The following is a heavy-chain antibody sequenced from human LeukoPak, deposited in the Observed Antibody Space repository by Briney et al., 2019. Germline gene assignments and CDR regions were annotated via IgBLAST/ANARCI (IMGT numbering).Heavy chain of an antibody. V-gene: IGHV4-34*01. J-gene: IGHJ5*02. CDR2: INHSGST. Sequence: SETLSLTCAVYGGSFSGYYWSWTRQPPGKGLEWIGEINHSGSTNYNPSLKSRVTISVDTSKNQFSLKLSSVTAADTAVYYCARGPPLTYGSGSYYNNGPSWGQGTLVTVSS. D-gene: IGHD3-10*01. CDR3: ARGPPLTYGSGSYYNNGPS. CDR1: GGSFSGYY.